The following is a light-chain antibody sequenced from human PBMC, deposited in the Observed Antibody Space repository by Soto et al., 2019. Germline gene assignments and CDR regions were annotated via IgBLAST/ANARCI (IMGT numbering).Light chain of an antibody. CDR3: QQYGSSGT. Sequence: EIMVTHSPGTLALSPGEIATLSCGASQSVSNNYLAWYQQKPGQAPRLLIYGASNRATGIPDRFSGSGSGTDFTLTISRLEPEDFAVYYCQQYGSSGTFGQGTKVDIK. CDR1: QSVSNNY. CDR2: GAS. V-gene: IGKV3-20*01. J-gene: IGKJ1*01.